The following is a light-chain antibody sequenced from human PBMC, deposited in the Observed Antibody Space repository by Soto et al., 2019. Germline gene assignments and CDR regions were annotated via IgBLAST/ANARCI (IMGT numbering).Light chain of an antibody. CDR2: AAS. Sequence: DILMTQSPSSLSASAGERVTITCRASQGVRNYLAWYQQKPGKVPKLLIYAASTLQSGVPSRFSGSGSGTEFTLTISSLQPEDVATYYCQQYSSAPLTFGGGTKVEIK. CDR3: QQYSSAPLT. CDR1: QGVRNY. J-gene: IGKJ4*01. V-gene: IGKV1-27*01.